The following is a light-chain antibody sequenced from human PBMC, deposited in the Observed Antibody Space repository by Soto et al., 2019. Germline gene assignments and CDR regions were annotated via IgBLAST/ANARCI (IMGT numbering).Light chain of an antibody. V-gene: IGLV1-40*01. CDR1: SSNIGTGYD. CDR2: GNS. Sequence: QAVVTQPPSVSGAPGQRVTIFCTGRSSNIGTGYDVHWYQQLPGTAPKLLIYGNSNRPSGVPDRFSGSKSGTSASLAITGLQAEDEADYYCQSYDSNLSVVFGGGTKLTVL. J-gene: IGLJ2*01. CDR3: QSYDSNLSVV.